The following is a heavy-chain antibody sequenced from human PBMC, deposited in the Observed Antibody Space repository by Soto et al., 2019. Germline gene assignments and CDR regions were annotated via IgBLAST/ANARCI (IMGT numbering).Heavy chain of an antibody. J-gene: IGHJ6*02. Sequence: GGCLRLSWAASRFTCSKAWMSYVRQAPGKGLERVGRIRSKTDGGTTDYAAPVKGRFTISRDDSKNTLYLQMNSLKTEDTAVYYCITGIVGVNPYGIDVRDQRTKVTGS. CDR3: ITGIVGVNPYGIDV. D-gene: IGHD3-22*01. CDR1: RFTCSKAW. CDR2: IRSKTDGGTT. V-gene: IGHV3-15*01.